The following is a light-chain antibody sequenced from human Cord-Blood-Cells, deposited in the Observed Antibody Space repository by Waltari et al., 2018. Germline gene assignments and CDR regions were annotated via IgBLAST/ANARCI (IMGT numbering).Light chain of an antibody. J-gene: IGLJ3*02. CDR3: VLYMGSGISV. V-gene: IGLV8-61*01. Sequence: QTVVTQEPSFSVSPGGTVTLTCCLSSCSFPPSYYPSWYQQTPGQAPRTLIYSTNTRSSGVPDRFSGSILGNKAALTITGAQADDESDYYCVLYMGSGISVFGGGTKLTVL. CDR2: STN. CDR1: SCSFPPSYY.